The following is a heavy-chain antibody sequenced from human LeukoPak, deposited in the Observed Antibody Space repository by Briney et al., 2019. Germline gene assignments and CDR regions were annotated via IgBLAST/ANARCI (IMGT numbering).Heavy chain of an antibody. CDR1: GYTFTGYY. V-gene: IGHV1-2*02. Sequence: ASVKVSCKGSGYTFTGYYMHWVRQAPGQGLEWMGWLNPNSGGTNYAQKFQGRVTMTRDTSISTAYMELSRLRSDDTAVYYCARTTEGGYTYDYFYYYYMDVWGKGTTVTISS. CDR2: LNPNSGGT. J-gene: IGHJ6*03. D-gene: IGHD5-18*01. CDR3: ARTTEGGYTYDYFYYYYMDV.